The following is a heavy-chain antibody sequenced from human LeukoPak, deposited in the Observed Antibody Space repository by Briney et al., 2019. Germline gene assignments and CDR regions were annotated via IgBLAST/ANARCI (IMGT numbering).Heavy chain of an antibody. V-gene: IGHV1-69*04. CDR2: IIPILGIA. CDR3: ARDFSDGGNGNWFDP. Sequence: SVKVSCKASGGTFSSYTISWVRQAPGQGLEWMGRIIPILGIANYAQKFQGRDTITAEKSTRTAYMELSSLRSEDTAVYYCARDFSDGGNGNWFDPWGQGTLVTVSS. CDR1: GGTFSSYT. D-gene: IGHD4-23*01. J-gene: IGHJ5*02.